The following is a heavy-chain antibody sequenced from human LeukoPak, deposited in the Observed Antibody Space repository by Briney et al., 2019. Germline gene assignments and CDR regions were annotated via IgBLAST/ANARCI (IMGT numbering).Heavy chain of an antibody. CDR3: ARDQSGGAAAEFDY. D-gene: IGHD6-13*01. CDR1: GDTFSSYT. CDR2: IIPILGIA. J-gene: IGHJ4*02. V-gene: IGHV1-69*04. Sequence: SVKVSCKASGDTFSSYTISWVRQAPGQGLEWMGRIIPILGIANYAQEFQGRVTITADKSTSTAYMELSSLRSEDTAVYYCARDQSGGAAAEFDYWGQGTLVTVSS.